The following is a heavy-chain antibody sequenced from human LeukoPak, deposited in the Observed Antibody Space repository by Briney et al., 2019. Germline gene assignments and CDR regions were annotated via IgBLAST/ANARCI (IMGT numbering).Heavy chain of an antibody. D-gene: IGHD6-13*01. Sequence: PGGSLRLSCAASGLTSRFAFSDYYMSWIRQAPGKGLEWLSYISNSGDTIYYADSVKGRFTISRDNAKNSLYLQMNSLRAEDTAVYYCAGGLSNIAAAGSYYFDYWGQGTLVTVSS. V-gene: IGHV3-11*04. CDR3: AGGLSNIAAAGSYYFDY. J-gene: IGHJ4*02. CDR2: ISNSGDTI. CDR1: GLTSRFAFSDYY.